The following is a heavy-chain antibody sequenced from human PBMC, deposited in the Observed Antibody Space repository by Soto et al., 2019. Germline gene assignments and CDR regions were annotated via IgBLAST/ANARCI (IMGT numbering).Heavy chain of an antibody. J-gene: IGHJ4*02. V-gene: IGHV3-48*02. CDR2: ISSSSSTI. Sequence: PWGSLRLSCAASGFTFSSYSMNWVRQAPGKGLEWVSYISSSSSTIYYADSLKGRFTISRDNAKNSLYLQMNSLRDEDTAVYYCARTIGLLLWFGELLSPFDYWGQGTLVTVSS. CDR1: GFTFSSYS. CDR3: ARTIGLLLWFGELLSPFDY. D-gene: IGHD3-10*01.